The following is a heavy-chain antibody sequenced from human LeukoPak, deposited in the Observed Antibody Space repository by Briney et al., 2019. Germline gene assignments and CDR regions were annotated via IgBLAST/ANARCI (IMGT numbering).Heavy chain of an antibody. CDR3: ARDPLAGATTGYFDY. CDR1: GGSISSGGYY. Sequence: SETLSLTCTVSGGSISSGGYYWSWIRQHPGKGLEWIGYIYYSGSTYYNPSLKSRVTISVDTSKSQFSLKLSSVTAADTAVYYCARDPLAGATTGYFDYWGQGTLVTVSS. V-gene: IGHV4-31*03. J-gene: IGHJ4*02. D-gene: IGHD1-26*01. CDR2: IYYSGST.